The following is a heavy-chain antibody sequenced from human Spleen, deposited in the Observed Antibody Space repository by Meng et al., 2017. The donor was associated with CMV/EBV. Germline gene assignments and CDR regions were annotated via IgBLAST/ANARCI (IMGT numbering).Heavy chain of an antibody. CDR3: AKDQLEGAVTTFGSWMDV. V-gene: IGHV3-30*02. CDR1: GFTFSSYG. Sequence: GESLKISCAASGFTFSSYGMHWVRQAPGKGLEWVAFIRYDGTNKYYADSVKGRFTISRDNSKNTLYLQVSSLRAEDTAVYYCAKDQLEGAVTTFGSWMDVWGQGTTVTVSS. J-gene: IGHJ6*02. CDR2: IRYDGTNK. D-gene: IGHD3-16*01.